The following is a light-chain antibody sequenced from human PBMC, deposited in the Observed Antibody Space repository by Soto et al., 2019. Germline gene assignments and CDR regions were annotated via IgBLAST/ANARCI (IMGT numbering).Light chain of an antibody. V-gene: IGLV2-14*01. CDR1: RSEVGGYNY. CDR3: SSYTTSNTYV. J-gene: IGLJ1*01. Sequence: SVLAQPASVSGCPGQSITISCTGRRSEVGGYNYVSWYQQHPGKAPKFMIYEVSRRPSGVSNLFSGSKSGNTASLTVSGLQAEDEADYYCSSYTTSNTYVFGTGTKVT. CDR2: EVS.